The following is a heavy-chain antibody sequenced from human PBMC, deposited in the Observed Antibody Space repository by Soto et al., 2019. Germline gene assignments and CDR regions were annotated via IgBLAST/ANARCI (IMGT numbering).Heavy chain of an antibody. J-gene: IGHJ3*02. Sequence: EVQLLESGGGLVQPGGSLRLSCAASGFTFSTYSMTWVRQAPGKGLEWVSTIRDSGHTTHYADSVRGGFAISRDNSKNTLCLQMNSLRAEDTAVYYCARVKAQILSSGWYGGDDIWGQGTMVTVSS. D-gene: IGHD6-19*01. CDR3: ARVKAQILSSGWYGGDDI. CDR2: IRDSGHTT. V-gene: IGHV3-23*01. CDR1: GFTFSTYS.